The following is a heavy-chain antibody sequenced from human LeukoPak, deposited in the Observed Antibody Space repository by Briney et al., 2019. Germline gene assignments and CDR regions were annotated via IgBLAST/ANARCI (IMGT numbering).Heavy chain of an antibody. Sequence: PSETLSLTCTVSGGSISSSSYYWGWIRQPPGKGLEWIGSIYYSGSTYYNPSLKSRVTISVDTSKNQFSLKLSSVTAADTAVYYCARLLYGSGSYYFDYWGQGTLVTVSS. J-gene: IGHJ4*02. V-gene: IGHV4-39*01. CDR1: GGSISSSSYY. D-gene: IGHD3-10*01. CDR3: ARLLYGSGSYYFDY. CDR2: IYYSGST.